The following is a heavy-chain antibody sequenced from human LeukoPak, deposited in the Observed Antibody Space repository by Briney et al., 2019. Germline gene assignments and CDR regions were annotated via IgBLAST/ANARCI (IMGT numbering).Heavy chain of an antibody. J-gene: IGHJ4*02. CDR3: ARDWRSGYSIDN. CDR1: GFRFDDYG. V-gene: IGHV3-20*04. CDR2: ITWNSEKT. D-gene: IGHD6-19*01. Sequence: GGSLRLSCAASGFRFDDYGMSGVRLAPGRGLEWISGITWNSEKTAYAEAVKGRFTISRDNAKNSLYLQMNSLSAEDTALYYCARDWRSGYSIDNWGQGTLVTVSS.